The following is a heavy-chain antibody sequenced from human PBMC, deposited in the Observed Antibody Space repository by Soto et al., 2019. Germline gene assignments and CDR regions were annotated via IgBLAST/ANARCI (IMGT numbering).Heavy chain of an antibody. CDR1: GGSINTGDHY. D-gene: IGHD3-10*01. J-gene: IGHJ4*02. CDR3: AGASNSGSLGHYFDY. V-gene: IGHV4-30-4*01. Sequence: QVRLQESGPGLVKPSQTLSLTCSVSGGSINTGDHYWSWIRQSPGKGLEWIGYIYYSGSTLYNPSLKNRRSISLDTSTNQFSLNFNSVTAADTAVYYCAGASNSGSLGHYFDYWGQGILVTVSA. CDR2: IYYSGST.